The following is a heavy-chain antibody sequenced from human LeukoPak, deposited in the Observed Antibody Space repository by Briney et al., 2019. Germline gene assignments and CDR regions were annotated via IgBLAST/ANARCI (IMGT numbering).Heavy chain of an antibody. Sequence: PSETLSLTCTVSGGSISSYYWSWIRQPPGKGLEWLGDIYYSGSTNYNPSLKSRVIISVDTSKSQFSLKLSSVTAADTAVYYCVRGSYGGNSDYFDYWGQGTQVTVSS. D-gene: IGHD4-23*01. CDR3: VRGSYGGNSDYFDY. V-gene: IGHV4-59*01. J-gene: IGHJ4*02. CDR2: IYYSGST. CDR1: GGSISSYY.